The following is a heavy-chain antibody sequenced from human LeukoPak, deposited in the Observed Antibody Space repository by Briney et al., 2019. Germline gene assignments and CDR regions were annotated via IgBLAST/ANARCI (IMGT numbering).Heavy chain of an antibody. J-gene: IGHJ4*02. CDR2: IKQDGSEK. CDR1: GFTFSSYW. V-gene: IGHV3-7*03. D-gene: IGHD5-24*01. CDR3: ARGAGYNYPYYFDY. Sequence: GGSLRLSCAASGFTFSSYWMSWVRQAPGKGLEWVANIKQDGSEKYYVDSVKGRFTISRDNSKNTLYLQMNSLRAEDTAVYYCARGAGYNYPYYFDYWGQGTLVTVSS.